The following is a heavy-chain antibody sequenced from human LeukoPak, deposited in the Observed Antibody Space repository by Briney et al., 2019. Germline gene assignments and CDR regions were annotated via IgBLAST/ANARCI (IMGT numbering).Heavy chain of an antibody. V-gene: IGHV3-23*01. J-gene: IGHJ4*02. D-gene: IGHD3-22*01. CDR3: AKDRNYYDSSGYYWY. Sequence: GGTLRLSCAASGFTFSSYGMSWVRQAPGKGLEWVSAISGSGGSTYYADSVKGRFTISRDNSKNTLYLQMNSLRAEDTAVYYCAKDRNYYDSSGYYWYWGQGTLVTVSS. CDR2: ISGSGGST. CDR1: GFTFSSYG.